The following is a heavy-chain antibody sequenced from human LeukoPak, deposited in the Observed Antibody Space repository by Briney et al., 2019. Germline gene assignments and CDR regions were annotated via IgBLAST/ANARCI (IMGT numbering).Heavy chain of an antibody. D-gene: IGHD3-3*01. Sequence: GASVKVSCKASGYTSTSYDINWVRQATGQGLEWMGWMNPNSGNTGYAQKFQGRVTITRNTSISTAYMELSSLRSEDTAVYYCARTYYDFWSGHYYYYYMDVWGKGTTVTVSS. J-gene: IGHJ6*03. V-gene: IGHV1-8*03. CDR1: GYTSTSYD. CDR3: ARTYYDFWSGHYYYYYMDV. CDR2: MNPNSGNT.